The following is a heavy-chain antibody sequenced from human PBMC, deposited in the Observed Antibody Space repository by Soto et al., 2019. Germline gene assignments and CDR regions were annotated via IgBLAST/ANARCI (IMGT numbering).Heavy chain of an antibody. V-gene: IGHV3-30*18. CDR1: GFNFSHFG. J-gene: IGHJ6*02. CDR3: ANAFTSARRGLYYGMDV. CDR2: IGYDGVKK. D-gene: IGHD2-2*01. Sequence: QVHLVESGGGVVQPGRSLRLSCVVSGFNFSHFGMHWVRQAPGKGLEWVAVIGYDGVKKNYGDSVKGRFTNSRDNGKNTLYVQLDNLRPADTAVYYCANAFTSARRGLYYGMDVWGQGPTVTVSS.